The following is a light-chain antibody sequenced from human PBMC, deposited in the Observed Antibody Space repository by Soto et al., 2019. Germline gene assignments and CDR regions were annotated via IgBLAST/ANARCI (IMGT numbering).Light chain of an antibody. CDR1: QSPGSKY. Sequence: EIVLTQSPGTLSLSPGDTVTLSCRASQSPGSKYLAWYQQRSGQAPRLLIYDASRRATGIPDRFSGSGSGTDFTLSVSRLEPEDSAVYYCQQYGTSPQTFGGGTKVDIK. J-gene: IGKJ4*01. CDR2: DAS. V-gene: IGKV3-20*01. CDR3: QQYGTSPQT.